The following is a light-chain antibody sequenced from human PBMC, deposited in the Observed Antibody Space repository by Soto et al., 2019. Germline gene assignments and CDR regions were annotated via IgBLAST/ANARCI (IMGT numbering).Light chain of an antibody. CDR1: QAISNY. J-gene: IGKJ4*01. V-gene: IGKV1-27*01. CDR2: AAS. CDR3: QRYNSAPLS. Sequence: DILMTQSPSSLSASVGDRVTISCRASQAISNYLAWYQQRPGKVPKLLIYAASSLQSVVPAPFRGSGSVTDFTLTISSLQPEDVAPYYCQRYNSAPLSFGGGTKVEIK.